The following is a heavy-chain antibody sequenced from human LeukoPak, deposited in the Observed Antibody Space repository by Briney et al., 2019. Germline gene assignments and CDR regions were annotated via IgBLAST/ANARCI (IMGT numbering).Heavy chain of an antibody. CDR1: GGSISSSSYY. CDR3: ARCLEHPPTVWFDP. Sequence: SETLSLTCTVSGGSISSSSYYWGWIRQPPGKGLEWIGSIYYSGSTYYNPSLKSRVTISVDTSKNQFSLKLSSVTAADTAVYYCARCLEHPPTVWFDPWGQGTLVTVSS. CDR2: IYYSGST. D-gene: IGHD1/OR15-1a*01. V-gene: IGHV4-39*01. J-gene: IGHJ5*02.